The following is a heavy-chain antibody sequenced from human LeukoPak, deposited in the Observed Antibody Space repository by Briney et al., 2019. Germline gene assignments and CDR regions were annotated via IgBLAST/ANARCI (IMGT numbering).Heavy chain of an antibody. Sequence: GGSLRLSCAASGFTVSSNYMSWVRQAPGKGLEWVSVIYSGGSTYYADSVKGRFTISRDNARNSLYLQMDSLRAEDTAVYYCARVSRYDSTGYYPYYFDYWGQGTLVTVSS. J-gene: IGHJ4*02. CDR1: GFTVSSNY. V-gene: IGHV3-53*01. D-gene: IGHD3-22*01. CDR3: ARVSRYDSTGYYPYYFDY. CDR2: IYSGGST.